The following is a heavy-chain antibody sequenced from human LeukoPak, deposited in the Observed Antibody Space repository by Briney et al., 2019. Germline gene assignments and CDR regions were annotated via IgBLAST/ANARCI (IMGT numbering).Heavy chain of an antibody. CDR2: ISYDGSNK. CDR3: ARDVHDFWSGYGVTPPDV. J-gene: IGHJ6*04. Sequence: GRSLRLSCAASGFTFSSYAMHWVRQAPGKGLEWVAVISYDGSNKYYADSVKGRFTISRDNSKNTLYLQMNSLRAEDTAVYYCARDVHDFWSGYGVTPPDVWGKGTTVTVSS. D-gene: IGHD3-3*01. CDR1: GFTFSSYA. V-gene: IGHV3-30*01.